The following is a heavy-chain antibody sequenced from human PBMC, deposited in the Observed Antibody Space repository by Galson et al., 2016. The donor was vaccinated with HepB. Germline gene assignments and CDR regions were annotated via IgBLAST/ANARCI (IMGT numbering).Heavy chain of an antibody. D-gene: IGHD5-12*01. Sequence: SETLSLTCTVSGGSISSYYWSWIRQPAGKGLEWIGRIYSSGSTNCNPSLKARVTISVDTSQNQFSLNLRSVTAADTATYYCARAPDSGFDVYGWSHWGQGALVTVSS. V-gene: IGHV4-4*07. CDR2: IYSSGST. J-gene: IGHJ4*02. CDR3: ARAPDSGFDVYGWSH. CDR1: GGSISSYY.